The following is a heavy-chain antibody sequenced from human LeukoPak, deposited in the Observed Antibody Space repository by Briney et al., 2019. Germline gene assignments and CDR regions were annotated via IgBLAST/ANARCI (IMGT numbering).Heavy chain of an antibody. V-gene: IGHV2-5*01. CDR3: AHSVGIVVVPAVLDAFDI. J-gene: IGHJ3*02. CDR2: IYWNDDK. Sequence: SGPTLVKPTQTLTLTCTFSGFSLSTSGVGVGWIRRPPGKALEWLALIYWNDDKRYSPSLKSRLTITKDTSKNQVVLTMTNMDPVDTATYYCAHSVGIVVVPAVLDAFDIWGQGTMVTVSS. D-gene: IGHD2-2*01. CDR1: GFSLSTSGVG.